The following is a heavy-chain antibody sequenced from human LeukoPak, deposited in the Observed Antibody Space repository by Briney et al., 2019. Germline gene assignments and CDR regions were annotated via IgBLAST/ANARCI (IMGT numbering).Heavy chain of an antibody. CDR1: GYSISSGYY. Sequence: PSETLSLTCTVSGYSISSGYYWGWIRPPPGKGLQWIGSINYSGNTYYNPSLKSRVTISVDTSKNQFSLKLSSVTAADTAVYYCASGYSYDLFDYWGQGTLVTVSS. CDR3: ASGYSYDLFDY. CDR2: INYSGNT. V-gene: IGHV4-38-2*02. D-gene: IGHD5-18*01. J-gene: IGHJ4*02.